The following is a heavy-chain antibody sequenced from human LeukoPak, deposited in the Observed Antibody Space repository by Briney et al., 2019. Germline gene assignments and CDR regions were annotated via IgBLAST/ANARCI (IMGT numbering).Heavy chain of an antibody. CDR3: VKDYSSVTSSILFDY. Sequence: GGSLRLSCAASGFTVDSNYLSWVRQAPGKGLEWVSGTSGSGSDTFYAESVKGRFTISRDNSENTLYLQMNSLRAEDTAIYYCVKDYSSVTSSILFDYWGQGILVTVSS. CDR2: TSGSGSDT. J-gene: IGHJ4*02. CDR1: GFTVDSNY. V-gene: IGHV3-23*01. D-gene: IGHD4-17*01.